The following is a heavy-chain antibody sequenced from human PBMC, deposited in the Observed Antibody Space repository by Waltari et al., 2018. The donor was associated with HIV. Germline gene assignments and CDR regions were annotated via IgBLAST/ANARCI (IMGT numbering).Heavy chain of an antibody. J-gene: IGHJ4*02. CDR1: GYSIESGYY. V-gene: IGHV4-38-2*01. CDR2: SLHSGNP. CDR3: ASGSRRGHSHGIDY. D-gene: IGHD5-18*01. Sequence: QVQLQESGPGLVKPSETLSLTCSVSGYSIESGYYWGWIRQPPGKALEWIGSSLHSGNPYYNPSLKSRLTISLYTSKNQVSLKLSSVTAADTAVYYCASGSRRGHSHGIDYWGQGTLVTVSS.